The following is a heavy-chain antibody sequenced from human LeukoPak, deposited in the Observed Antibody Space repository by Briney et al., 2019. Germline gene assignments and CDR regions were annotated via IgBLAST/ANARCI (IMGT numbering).Heavy chain of an antibody. CDR3: AKDRRPNNYYASGSDY. CDR2: IRYDGRNK. D-gene: IGHD3-10*01. CDR1: GFTFSSYG. Sequence: GSLRLSCAASGFTFSSYGMHWVRQAPGKGLDWVAFIRYDGRNKYYADSVKGRFTISRDNSKNTLYMQMNSLRAEDTAVYYCAKDRRPNNYYASGSDYWGQGTLVTVSS. J-gene: IGHJ4*02. V-gene: IGHV3-30*02.